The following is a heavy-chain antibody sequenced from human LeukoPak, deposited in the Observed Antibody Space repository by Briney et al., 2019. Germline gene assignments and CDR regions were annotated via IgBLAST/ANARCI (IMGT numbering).Heavy chain of an antibody. V-gene: IGHV4-59*01. Sequence: SETLSLTCAVYGGSFSGYYWSWIRQPPGKGLEWIGYIYYSGSTNYNPSLKSRVTISVDTSKNQFSLKLSSVTAADTAVYYCASSSWQHYFDYWGQGTLVTVSS. CDR2: IYYSGST. CDR1: GGSFSGYY. CDR3: ASSSWQHYFDY. J-gene: IGHJ4*02. D-gene: IGHD6-13*01.